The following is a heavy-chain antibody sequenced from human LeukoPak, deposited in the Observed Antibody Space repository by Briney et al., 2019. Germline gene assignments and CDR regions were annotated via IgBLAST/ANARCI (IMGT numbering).Heavy chain of an antibody. CDR3: TTDPSIVVVPAADNWFDP. CDR2: IKSKTDGGTT. V-gene: IGHV3-15*01. J-gene: IGHJ5*02. CDR1: GFTFSNAW. D-gene: IGHD2-2*01. Sequence: GGSLRLSCAASGFTFSNAWMSWVRQAPGKGLEWVGRIKSKTDGGTTDYAAPVKGRFTISRDDSKNTLYLQMNGLKTEDTAVYYCTTDPSIVVVPAADNWFDPWGQGTLVTVSS.